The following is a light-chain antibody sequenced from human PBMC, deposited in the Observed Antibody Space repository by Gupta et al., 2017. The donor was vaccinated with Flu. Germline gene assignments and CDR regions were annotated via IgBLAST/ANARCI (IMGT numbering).Light chain of an antibody. CDR3: QQSYSTPRS. Sequence: LSASVGDRVTITCRASQSISSYLNWYQQKPGKAPKLLIYAASSLQSGVPSRFSGSGSGTDFTLTISSLQPEDFATYYCQQSYSTPRSFGQGTKLEIK. V-gene: IGKV1-39*01. CDR2: AAS. CDR1: QSISSY. J-gene: IGKJ2*03.